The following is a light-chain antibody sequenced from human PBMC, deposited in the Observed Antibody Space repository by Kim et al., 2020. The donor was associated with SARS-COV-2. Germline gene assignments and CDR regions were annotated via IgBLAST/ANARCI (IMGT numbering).Light chain of an antibody. J-gene: IGKJ3*01. V-gene: IGKV1-12*01. CDR2: AAS. Sequence: VGGGVTITCRASHAISTWLAWYRLRPGKAPELLIYAASDLQPGVPSRFTVGVSGTHFTLTINNLQPADFATYYCQQSYSLPPTFGPGTKVDIK. CDR1: HAISTW. CDR3: QQSYSLPPT.